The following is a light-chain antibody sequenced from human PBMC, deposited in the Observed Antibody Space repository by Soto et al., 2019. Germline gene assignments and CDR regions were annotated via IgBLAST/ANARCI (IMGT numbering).Light chain of an antibody. V-gene: IGKV3-15*01. Sequence: EIVMTQSPVTLSLSPGEKATLSCRASQHIRTYLAWYQQRPGQAPRLLIYGAFARATGIPARFSGSGSGTEFTLTINSLQSEDFAVYYCQQYTAWPPWTFGQGTKVDIK. J-gene: IGKJ1*01. CDR1: QHIRTY. CDR2: GAF. CDR3: QQYTAWPPWT.